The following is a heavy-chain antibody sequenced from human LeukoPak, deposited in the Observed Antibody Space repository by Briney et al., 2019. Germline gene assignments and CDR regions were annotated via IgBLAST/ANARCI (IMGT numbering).Heavy chain of an antibody. CDR3: ARVYDSTSSAFDI. V-gene: IGHV1-18*01. CDR2: ISAYNGNT. CDR1: GYSFTSYG. J-gene: IGHJ3*02. D-gene: IGHD3-22*01. Sequence: GESLKISCKGSGYSFTSYGISWVRQAPGQGLEWMGWISAYNGNTNYAQKLQGRVTMTTDTSTSTAYMELRSLRSDDTAVYYCARVYDSTSSAFDIWGQGTMVTVSS.